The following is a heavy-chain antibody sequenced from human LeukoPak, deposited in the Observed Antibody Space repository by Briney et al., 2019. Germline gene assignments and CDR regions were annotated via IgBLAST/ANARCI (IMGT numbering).Heavy chain of an antibody. Sequence: PGRSLRLSCAASGFTYTTYAMHWVRQAPGRGLEWVAVISSDGSSEYYADSVKGRFTISRDNPKNTLFLQMNTLRAEDTAVYYCAREKYCTIIDCLHGRFYFNCWGQGTLVTVSS. J-gene: IGHJ4*02. V-gene: IGHV3-30*04. CDR3: AREKYCTIIDCLHGRFYFNC. D-gene: IGHD2-8*01. CDR2: ISSDGSSE. CDR1: GFTYTTYA.